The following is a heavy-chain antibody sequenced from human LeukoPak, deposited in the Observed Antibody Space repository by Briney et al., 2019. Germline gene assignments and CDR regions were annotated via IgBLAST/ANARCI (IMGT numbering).Heavy chain of an antibody. D-gene: IGHD5-18*01. CDR1: GGFISSFY. CDR3: ARGTVDTAIDT. CDR2: FYYSGTT. J-gene: IGHJ4*02. V-gene: IGHV4-59*08. Sequence: SETLSLTCTVSGGFISSFYCSWIRQPPGQGLGWIGYFYYSGTTNYNPSLKSRVTISSDTSKNQFSLRLSSVTAADTAVYYCARGTVDTAIDTWGQGALVTVSS.